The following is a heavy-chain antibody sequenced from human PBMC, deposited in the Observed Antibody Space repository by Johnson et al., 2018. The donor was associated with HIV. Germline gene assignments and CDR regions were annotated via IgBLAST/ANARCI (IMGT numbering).Heavy chain of an antibody. CDR3: GRVARRREIAVPAHAFEI. J-gene: IGHJ3*02. V-gene: IGHV3-11*04. D-gene: IGHD2-2*01. CDR1: GFTFSDYY. CDR2: ISSSGSTI. Sequence: QMLLVESGGGLVKPGGSLRLSCAASGFTFSDYYMSWIRQAPGKGLEWVSYISSSGSTIYYADSVKGRFTISRDNAKNSLYLQMNSMRGEETGVYNCGRVARRREIAVPAHAFEIWGQGTMVTVS.